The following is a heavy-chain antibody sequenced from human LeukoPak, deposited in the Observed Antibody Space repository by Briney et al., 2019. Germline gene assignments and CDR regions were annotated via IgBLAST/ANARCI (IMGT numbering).Heavy chain of an antibody. V-gene: IGHV1-18*01. CDR3: ARAVRVNWNDLVCYFDY. Sequence: ASVKVSCKASGYTFTSYGISWVSQAPGQGLEWMGWISAYNGNTNYAQKLQGRVTMTTDTSTSTAYMELRSLRSDDTAVYYCARAVRVNWNDLVCYFDYWGQGTLVTVSS. CDR1: GYTFTSYG. D-gene: IGHD1-1*01. J-gene: IGHJ4*02. CDR2: ISAYNGNT.